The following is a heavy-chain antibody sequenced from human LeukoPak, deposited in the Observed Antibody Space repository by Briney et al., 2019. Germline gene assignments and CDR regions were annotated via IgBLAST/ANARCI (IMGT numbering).Heavy chain of an antibody. D-gene: IGHD3-22*01. Sequence: GGSLRLSCAASGFTVSSSYMSWVRQAPGKGLEWVSVIYSGGSTYYADSVKGRFTISRDNSKNTLYLQMNSLRAEDTAVYYCARSSYYYDSSGYPFDYWGQGTLVTVSS. V-gene: IGHV3-53*01. CDR2: IYSGGST. CDR3: ARSSYYYDSSGYPFDY. J-gene: IGHJ4*02. CDR1: GFTVSSSY.